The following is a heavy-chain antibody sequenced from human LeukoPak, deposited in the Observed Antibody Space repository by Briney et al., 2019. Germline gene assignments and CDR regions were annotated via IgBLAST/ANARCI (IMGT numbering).Heavy chain of an antibody. CDR2: FDPEDGET. Sequence: ASVKVSCKASGYTFTSYGISWVRQAPGKGLEWMGGFDPEDGETIYAQKFQGRVTMTEDTSTDTAYMELSSLRSEDTAVYYCATSSRAATLAFDIWGQGTMVTVSS. CDR3: ATSSRAATLAFDI. CDR1: GYTFTSYG. J-gene: IGHJ3*02. V-gene: IGHV1-24*01. D-gene: IGHD6-25*01.